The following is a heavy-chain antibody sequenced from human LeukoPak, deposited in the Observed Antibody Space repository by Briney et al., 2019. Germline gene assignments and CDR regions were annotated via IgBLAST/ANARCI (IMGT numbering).Heavy chain of an antibody. J-gene: IGHJ4*02. CDR2: IYTSGST. V-gene: IGHV4-4*07. Sequence: PSETLSLTCTVSGGSVSSYYWSWIRQPAGKGLEWIGRIYTSGSTNYNPSLKSRVTMSVDTSKNQFSLKLSSVTAADTAVYYCAREAASIAVAGTDLHGGKDYWGQGTLVTVSS. D-gene: IGHD6-19*01. CDR1: GGSVSSYY. CDR3: AREAASIAVAGTDLHGGKDY.